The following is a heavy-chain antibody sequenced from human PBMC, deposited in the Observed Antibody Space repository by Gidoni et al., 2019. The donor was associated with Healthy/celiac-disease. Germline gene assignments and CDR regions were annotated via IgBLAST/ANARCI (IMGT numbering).Heavy chain of an antibody. CDR1: GGSISSSSYY. V-gene: IGHV4-39*01. J-gene: IGHJ3*02. CDR2: IYYSGST. Sequence: QLQLQESGPGLVKPSETLSLTCTVSGGSISSSSYYWGWIRQPPGKGLEWIGSIYYSGSTYYNPSLKSRVTISVDTSKNQFSLKLSSVTAADTAVYYCARFLYGSGSYYNIADAFDIWGQGTMVTVSS. CDR3: ARFLYGSGSYYNIADAFDI. D-gene: IGHD3-10*01.